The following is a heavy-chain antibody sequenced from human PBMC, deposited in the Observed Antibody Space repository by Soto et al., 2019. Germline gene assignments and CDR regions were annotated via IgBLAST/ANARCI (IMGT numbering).Heavy chain of an antibody. CDR3: ARSTFSWYYDSSGHNWFDP. J-gene: IGHJ5*02. CDR2: IYYSGST. D-gene: IGHD3-22*01. Sequence: SETLSLTCTVSGGSISSYYGSWIRQPPGKGLERIGYIYYSGSTNYNTSLKSRVTISVDTSKNQFSLKLSSVTAADTAVYYCARSTFSWYYDSSGHNWFDPWGQGTLVTVSS. V-gene: IGHV4-59*01. CDR1: GGSISSYY.